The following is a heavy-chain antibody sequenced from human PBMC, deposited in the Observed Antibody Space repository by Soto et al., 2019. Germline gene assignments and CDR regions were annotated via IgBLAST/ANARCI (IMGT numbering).Heavy chain of an antibody. J-gene: IGHJ5*02. CDR1: GFTFTSHA. CDR2: ITPGGDNT. D-gene: IGHD6-6*01. V-gene: IGHV3-23*01. CDR3: AREVVETSSLWLDP. Sequence: PGGSLRLSCAASGFTFTSHAMNWVRQAPGKGLEWVSGITPGGDNTYYADSVKGRFTISRDNSKNTLYLQMNNLRAEDTALYYCAREVVETSSLWLDPWGQGTLVTVSS.